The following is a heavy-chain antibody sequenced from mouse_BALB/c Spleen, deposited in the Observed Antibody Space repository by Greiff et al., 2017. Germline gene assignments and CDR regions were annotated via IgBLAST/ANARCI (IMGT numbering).Heavy chain of an antibody. V-gene: IGHV5-6-3*01. J-gene: IGHJ3*01. Sequence: EVQLVESGGGLVQPGGSLKLSCAASGFTFSSYGMSWVRQTPDKRLELVATINSNGGSTYYPDSVKGRFTISRDNAKNTLYLQMSSLKSEDTAMYYCARDRGRSAYWGQGTLVTVSA. CDR2: INSNGGST. CDR3: ARDRGRSAY. D-gene: IGHD3-1*01. CDR1: GFTFSSYG.